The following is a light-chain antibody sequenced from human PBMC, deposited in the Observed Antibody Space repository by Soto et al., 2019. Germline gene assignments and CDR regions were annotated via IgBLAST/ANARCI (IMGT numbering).Light chain of an antibody. V-gene: IGKV1-39*01. J-gene: IGKJ2*01. CDR3: QQSYTSVQT. CDR2: ATT. Sequence: DIQITQSAFSLSASVGDTVPIPCRASQTPKNYVNWYQQKPGRVPTLLFYATTALQSGAPYRCAATASGTDFTLTIMSMQPEDSGNYSCQQSYTSVQTFGQGT. CDR1: QTPKNY.